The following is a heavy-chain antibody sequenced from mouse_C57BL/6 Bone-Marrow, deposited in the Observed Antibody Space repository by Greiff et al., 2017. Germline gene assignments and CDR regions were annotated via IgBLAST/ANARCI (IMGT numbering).Heavy chain of an antibody. CDR3: SRRYESNNGYAMDY. D-gene: IGHD2-5*01. J-gene: IGHJ4*01. V-gene: IGHV1-64*01. CDR2: IRPNSGST. Sequence: VQLQQPGAELVKPGASVKLSCKASGYTFTSYWMPWVQQRPGQGLEWIGMIRPNSGSTNYNEKFKSKATLTLDKSSSTAYMQLSSLTSEDSAVEYESRRYESNNGYAMDYWGQGTSVTVSS. CDR1: GYTFTSYW.